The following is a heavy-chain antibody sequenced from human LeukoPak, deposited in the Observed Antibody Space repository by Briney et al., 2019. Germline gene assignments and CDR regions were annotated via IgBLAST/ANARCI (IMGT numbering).Heavy chain of an antibody. Sequence: ASVKVSCKASGYTFTIYDINWVRQAPGQGLEWMGWISAYNGHTNYAQKLQGRVTMTTDTSTSTAYMELTSLRSDDSAVYYCARDMYDISGRADYWGQGTRVTVSS. CDR1: GYTFTIYD. J-gene: IGHJ4*02. CDR2: ISAYNGHT. D-gene: IGHD3-22*01. CDR3: ARDMYDISGRADY. V-gene: IGHV1-18*01.